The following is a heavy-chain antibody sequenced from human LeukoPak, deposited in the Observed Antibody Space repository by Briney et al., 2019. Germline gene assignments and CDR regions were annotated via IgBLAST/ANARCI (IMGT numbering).Heavy chain of an antibody. CDR1: GYTLTELS. D-gene: IGHD2-15*01. V-gene: IGHV1-24*01. CDR3: ARPYCNGGSCQRPPYGMDV. J-gene: IGHJ6*02. Sequence: ASVKVSCKVSGYTLTELSMHWVRQAPGKGLEWMGGFDPEDGETIYAQKFQGRVTMTEDTSTDTAYMELSSLRSEDTAVYYCARPYCNGGSCQRPPYGMDVWGQGTTVTVSS. CDR2: FDPEDGET.